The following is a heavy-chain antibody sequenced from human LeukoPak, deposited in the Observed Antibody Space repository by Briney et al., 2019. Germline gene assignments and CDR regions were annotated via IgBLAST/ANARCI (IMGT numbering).Heavy chain of an antibody. J-gene: IGHJ6*03. CDR1: GGSISSYY. CDR2: IYYSGST. D-gene: IGHD2-21*02. CDR3: ARGVVVVTASNYYYYMDV. V-gene: IGHV4-59*01. Sequence: SETLSLTCTVSGGSISSYYWSWIRQPPGKGLEWIGYIYYSGSTNYNPSLKSRVTISVDTSKNQFSLKLSSVTAADTAVYYCARGVVVVTASNYYYYMDVWGKGTTVTVSS.